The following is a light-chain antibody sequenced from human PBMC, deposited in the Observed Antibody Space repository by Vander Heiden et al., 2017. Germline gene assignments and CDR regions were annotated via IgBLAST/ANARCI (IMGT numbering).Light chain of an antibody. Sequence: DIVSTQSPGTLSLPPGERATLPCRASQSVSSSYLAWYQQKPGQAPRLLIYGASSRATGIPDRFSGGGSGTDFTLTISRLEPEDFAVYFCQQYGNSPLTFGGGTKVEIK. CDR1: QSVSSSY. CDR3: QQYGNSPLT. V-gene: IGKV3-20*01. CDR2: GAS. J-gene: IGKJ4*01.